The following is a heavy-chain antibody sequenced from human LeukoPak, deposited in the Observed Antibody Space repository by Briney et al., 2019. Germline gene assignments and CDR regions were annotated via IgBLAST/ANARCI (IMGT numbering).Heavy chain of an antibody. J-gene: IGHJ4*02. V-gene: IGHV3-73*01. CDR3: TTSGAYYYDSSVNAG. D-gene: IGHD3-22*01. CDR1: GFTFSVSA. CDR2: IRSKANSYAP. Sequence: PGGSLRLSCAASGFTFSVSALPWLRQAPGKGLEWVGPIRSKANSYAPAYAASVKGRFTISRGDSKNTAYLQMNSLKTEDTAVYYCTTSGAYYYDSSVNAGWGQGTLVTVSS.